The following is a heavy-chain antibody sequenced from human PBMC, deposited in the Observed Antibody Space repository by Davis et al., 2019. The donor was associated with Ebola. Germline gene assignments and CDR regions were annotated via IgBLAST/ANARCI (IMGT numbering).Heavy chain of an antibody. CDR2: INWNSDKI. CDR3: ARKRSFDY. CDR1: GFSFDDYA. V-gene: IGHV3-9*01. Sequence: SLKISCVASGFSFDDYALHWVRRVPGKGLEWVSGINWNSDKIEYADSVKGRFTISRDNAKNSLYLQMNSLRAEDTAVYYCARKRSFDYWGQGTLVTVSS. J-gene: IGHJ4*02. D-gene: IGHD6-25*01.